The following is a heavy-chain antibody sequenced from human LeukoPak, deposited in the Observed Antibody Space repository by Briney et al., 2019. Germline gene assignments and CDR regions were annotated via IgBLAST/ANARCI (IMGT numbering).Heavy chain of an antibody. V-gene: IGHV1-24*01. Sequence: ASVKVSCKVSGDTLTELSMHWVRQAPGKGLEWMGGFDPEDGETIYAQKFQGRVTMTEDTSTDTAYMELSSLRSEDTAVYYCATAQRYYYDSSGGFDLWGRGTLVTVSS. CDR1: GDTLTELS. CDR2: FDPEDGET. D-gene: IGHD3-22*01. CDR3: ATAQRYYYDSSGGFDL. J-gene: IGHJ2*01.